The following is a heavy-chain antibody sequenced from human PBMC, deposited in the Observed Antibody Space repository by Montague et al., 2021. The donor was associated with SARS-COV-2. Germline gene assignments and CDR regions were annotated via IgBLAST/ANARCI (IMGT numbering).Heavy chain of an antibody. Sequence: SETLSLTCAVSGGSFGGYYWNWIRQPPGTGLEWIGEINHSGSTNYNPSLKSRVPISVDTSKNQFSLKLRSVTAADTAVYYCARGQPPGRTFGGIISYGLDVWGQGTTVTVSS. CDR3: ARGQPPGRTFGGIISYGLDV. CDR2: INHSGST. D-gene: IGHD3-16*02. J-gene: IGHJ6*02. V-gene: IGHV4-34*01. CDR1: GGSFGGYY.